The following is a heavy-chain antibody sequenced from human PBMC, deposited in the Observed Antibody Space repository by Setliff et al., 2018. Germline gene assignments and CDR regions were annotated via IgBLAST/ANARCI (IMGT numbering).Heavy chain of an antibody. CDR3: VVNMVGPVTGLDC. V-gene: IGHV1-46*01. D-gene: IGHD1-26*01. J-gene: IGHJ4*02. CDR2: INPSGGYT. Sequence: ASVKVSCKASGYTFTSNHVHWGRQAPGQGLEWMGTINPSGGYTIYAPEFQGRVTMTTDTSTRTAYMELSGLASDDTAIYFCVVNMVGPVTGLDCWGPGTLVTVSS. CDR1: GYTFTSNH.